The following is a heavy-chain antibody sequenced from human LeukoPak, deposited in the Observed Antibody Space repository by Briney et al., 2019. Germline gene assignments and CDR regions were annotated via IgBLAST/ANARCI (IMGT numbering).Heavy chain of an antibody. CDR2: ISSSISTI. D-gene: IGHD1-26*01. CDR3: ARVRGSYYLDY. J-gene: IGHJ4*02. CDR1: GFTFSSYS. V-gene: IGHV3-48*01. Sequence: GGSLRLSCAASGFTFSSYSMNWVRQTPGKGLEWVSYISSSISTIYYADSVKGRFTISRDNAKNSLYLQMHSLRAEDTAVYYCARVRGSYYLDYWGQGTLVTVSS.